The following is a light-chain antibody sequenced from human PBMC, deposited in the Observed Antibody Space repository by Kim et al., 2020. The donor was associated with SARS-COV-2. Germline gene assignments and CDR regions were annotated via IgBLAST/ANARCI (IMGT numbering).Light chain of an antibody. CDR2: LEGSGSY. J-gene: IGLJ3*02. V-gene: IGLV4-60*03. CDR3: ETWDSTLWV. Sequence: QLVLTQSSSASASLGSSVKLTCTLSSGHSSYIIAWHQQQPGKAPRYLMKLEGSGSYNKGSGVPDRFSGSSSGADRYLTISNLQSEDEADYYCETWDSTLWVFGGGTQLTVL. CDR1: SGHSSYI.